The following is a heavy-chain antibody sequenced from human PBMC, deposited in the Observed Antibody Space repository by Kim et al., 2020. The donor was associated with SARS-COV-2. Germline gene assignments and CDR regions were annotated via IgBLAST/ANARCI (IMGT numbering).Heavy chain of an antibody. D-gene: IGHD1-1*01. V-gene: IGHV3-23*01. CDR1: GFTFSTYA. CDR2: ISNSAANT. J-gene: IGHJ4*02. CDR3: AKVGGTGYFDY. Sequence: GGSLRLSCAASGFTFSTYAMSWVRQAPGKGLEWVSIISNSAANTDYADSVKGRFTISRDNSKNTLYVQMNRLRAEDTAVYYCAKVGGTGYFDYWGRGTL.